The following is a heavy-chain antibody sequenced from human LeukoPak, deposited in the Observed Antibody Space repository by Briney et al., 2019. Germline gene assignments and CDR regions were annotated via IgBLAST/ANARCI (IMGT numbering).Heavy chain of an antibody. V-gene: IGHV1-18*01. CDR3: ARVEMATIKADY. CDR1: GYTFTDYY. D-gene: IGHD5-12*01. Sequence: ASVKISCTASGYTFTDYYMHWVRQAPGQGLEWMGWISAYNGNTNYAQKLQGRVTMTTDTSTSTAYMELRSLRSDDTAVYYCARVEMATIKADYWGQGTLVTVSS. J-gene: IGHJ4*02. CDR2: ISAYNGNT.